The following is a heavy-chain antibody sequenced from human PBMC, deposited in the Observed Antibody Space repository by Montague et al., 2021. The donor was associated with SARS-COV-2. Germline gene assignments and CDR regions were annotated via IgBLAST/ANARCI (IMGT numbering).Heavy chain of an antibody. V-gene: IGHV4-34*01. J-gene: IGHJ5*02. D-gene: IGHD2-2*02. CDR1: GGSFSGYY. Sequence: SETLSLTCAVYGGSFSGYYWSWIRQPPGKGLEWIGEINHSGSTNYNPSLKSRVTISVDTSKNQFSLELSSVTAADTAVYYCASLTLGYSSSTSCYSDWFDPWGQGTLVTVSS. CDR3: ASLTLGYSSSTSCYSDWFDP. CDR2: INHSGST.